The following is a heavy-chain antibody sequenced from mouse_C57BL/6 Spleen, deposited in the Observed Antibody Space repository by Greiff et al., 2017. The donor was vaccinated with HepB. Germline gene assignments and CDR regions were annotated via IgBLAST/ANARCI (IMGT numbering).Heavy chain of an antibody. Sequence: EVQLQLSGPELVKPGASVKISCKASGYSFSDYNMNWVKQSNGKSFEWIGVINPNYGTTSYNQKFKGKVTLTVDQSSSTAYMQLNSLTSGDSAVYYCARSPHGHGMGVWGTGTTVTVSS. CDR2: INPNYGTT. J-gene: IGHJ1*03. CDR3: ARSPHGHGMGV. V-gene: IGHV1-39*01. CDR1: GYSFSDYN. D-gene: IGHD1-1*01.